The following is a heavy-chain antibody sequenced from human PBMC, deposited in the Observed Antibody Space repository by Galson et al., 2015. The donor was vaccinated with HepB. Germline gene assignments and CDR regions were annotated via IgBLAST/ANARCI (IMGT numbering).Heavy chain of an antibody. J-gene: IGHJ3*01. CDR1: GYSFISYA. CDR3: ARAGEYYDSRGFISDAFEV. D-gene: IGHD3-22*01. Sequence: SVKVSCKASGYSFISYAIHWVRQAPGQRLEWMGWINGGYGNTKFSQKFQGRVTFTRDTSASTAYMELSSLRSEDTAVYYCARAGEYYDSRGFISDAFEVWGQGTMVTVSS. V-gene: IGHV1-3*01. CDR2: INGGYGNT.